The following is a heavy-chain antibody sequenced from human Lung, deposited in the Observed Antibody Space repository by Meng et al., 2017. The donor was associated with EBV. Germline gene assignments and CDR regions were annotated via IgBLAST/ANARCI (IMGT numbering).Heavy chain of an antibody. V-gene: IGHV2-5*02. D-gene: IGHD6-6*01. CDR1: GSARSNRGVG. CDR2: IYWDDDK. CDR3: AHIIVARPFDY. Sequence: QITLKESGPPLVKPTQTLTLTCTFAGSARSNRGVGVGWIRQPPGKALEWLALIYWDDDKRYSPSLKSRLTITKDTSKNQVVLTMTNMDPVDAATYYCAHIIVARPFDYWGQGTLVTVSS. J-gene: IGHJ4*02.